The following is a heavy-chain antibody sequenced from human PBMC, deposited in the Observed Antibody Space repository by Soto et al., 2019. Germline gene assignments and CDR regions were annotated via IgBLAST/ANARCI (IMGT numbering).Heavy chain of an antibody. CDR1: GGSISSYY. J-gene: IGHJ4*02. Sequence: SETLSLTCTVSGGSISSYYWSWIRQPPGKGLEWIGYIYYSGSTNYNPSLKSRVTISVDTSKNQFSLKLSSVTAADTAVYYCARVGVLQYFDYWGQGTLVTVSS. CDR2: IYYSGST. V-gene: IGHV4-59*08. D-gene: IGHD1-26*01. CDR3: ARVGVLQYFDY.